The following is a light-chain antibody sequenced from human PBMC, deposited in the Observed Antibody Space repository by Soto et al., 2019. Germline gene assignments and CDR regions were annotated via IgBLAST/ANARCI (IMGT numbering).Light chain of an antibody. CDR2: DNN. CDR1: SSNTGADYD. V-gene: IGLV1-40*01. J-gene: IGLJ2*01. Sequence: QSVLTQPPSVSGAPGQRVTISCTCSSSNTGADYDVHWYQHLPGSAPKLLIYDNNIRPSGFPDRFSGAKSCPSASLAITGLQAEDECDYYSQSYDSSLHNLVVFGGGTKATVL. CDR3: QSYDSSLHNLVV.